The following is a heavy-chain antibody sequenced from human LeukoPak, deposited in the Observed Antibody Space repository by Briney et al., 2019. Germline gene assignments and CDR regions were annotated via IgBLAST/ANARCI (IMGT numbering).Heavy chain of an antibody. V-gene: IGHV3-33*08. CDR2: IWYDGSNK. CDR3: ARVGYAGTYYFDY. J-gene: IGHJ4*02. CDR1: GFTFSSYG. Sequence: HTGGSLRLSCAASGFTFSSYGMHWVRQAPGKGLEWVAVIWYDGSNKYYADSVKGRFTISRDNSKNTLYLQMNSLRAEDTAVYYCARVGYAGTYYFDYWGQGTLVTVSS. D-gene: IGHD1-1*01.